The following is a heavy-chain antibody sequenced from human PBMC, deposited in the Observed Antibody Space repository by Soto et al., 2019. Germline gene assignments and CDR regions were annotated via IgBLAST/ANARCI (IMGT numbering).Heavy chain of an antibody. CDR1: GGSISSSNW. J-gene: IGHJ4*02. Sequence: KTSETLSLTCAVSGGSISSSNWWSWVRQPPGKGLEWIGEIYHSGSTNYNPSLKSRVTISVDKSKNQFSLKLSSVTAADTAVYYCARDYVGIAAAGTGFVDYWGQGTLVTVSS. D-gene: IGHD6-13*01. CDR2: IYHSGST. V-gene: IGHV4-4*02. CDR3: ARDYVGIAAAGTGFVDY.